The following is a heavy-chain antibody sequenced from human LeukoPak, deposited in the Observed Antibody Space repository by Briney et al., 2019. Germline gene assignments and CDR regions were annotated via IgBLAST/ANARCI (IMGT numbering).Heavy chain of an antibody. CDR2: IYYSGST. CDR3: ARDPGREGESGYFDY. D-gene: IGHD3-16*01. V-gene: IGHV4-31*03. CDR1: GGSISSGGYY. Sequence: SETLSLTCTVSGGSISSGGYYWRWIRQHPGKGLEWIGYIYYSGSTYYNPSPKSRVTISVDTSKNQFSLKLSSVTAADTAVYYCARDPGREGESGYFDYWGQGTLVTVSS. J-gene: IGHJ4*02.